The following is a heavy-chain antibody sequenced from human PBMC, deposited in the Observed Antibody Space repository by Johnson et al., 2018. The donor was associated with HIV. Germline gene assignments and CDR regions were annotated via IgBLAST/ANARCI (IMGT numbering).Heavy chain of an antibody. J-gene: IGHJ3*02. CDR1: GFTFSSYA. CDR2: ISYDGRNK. CDR3: AKELALYSSGYGGDAFDI. D-gene: IGHD6-19*01. Sequence: QVQLVESGGGVVQPGRSLRLSCAASGFTFSSYAMHWVRQAPGKGLEWVAVISYDGRNKYSADSVKGRLTISRDNSKNTLYLQMNSLRAEDTAVYYCAKELALYSSGYGGDAFDIWGQGTMVTVSS. V-gene: IGHV3-30*04.